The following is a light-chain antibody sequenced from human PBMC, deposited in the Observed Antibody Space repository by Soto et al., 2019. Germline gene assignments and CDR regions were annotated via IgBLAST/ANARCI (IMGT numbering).Light chain of an antibody. CDR1: QSVTSNY. CDR3: QQDGSSPPYP. Sequence: EIVWTQSPGTLSLSPGESATLSCRASQSVTSNYLACYQHKPGQAPRLLIFGASNSATGIPDRFSGSGSGTDFTLTITRLKPEDFAVYYWQQDGSSPPYPFGRGTRLEIK. J-gene: IGKJ5*01. CDR2: GAS. V-gene: IGKV3-20*01.